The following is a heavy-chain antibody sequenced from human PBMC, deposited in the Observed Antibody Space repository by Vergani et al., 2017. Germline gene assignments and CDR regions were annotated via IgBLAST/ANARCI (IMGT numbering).Heavy chain of an antibody. CDR2: IFYSGTT. CDR1: GGSISSGDHC. CDR3: ARVDTQVPATSHFYYMDV. Sequence: QVQLQESGPGVVKPSQTLSLTCAVSGGSISSGDHCWTWIRQRPGKGLEWIGYIFYSGTTYDNPALRSRLTISVDTSQNQFSLKLRSVTAADTAVYYCARVDTQVPATSHFYYMDVWGKGTKVVVSS. J-gene: IGHJ6*03. D-gene: IGHD6-25*01. V-gene: IGHV4-31*11.